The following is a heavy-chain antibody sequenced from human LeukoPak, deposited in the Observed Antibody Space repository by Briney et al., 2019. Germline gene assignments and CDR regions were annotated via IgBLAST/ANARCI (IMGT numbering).Heavy chain of an antibody. Sequence: ASVKVSCKASGYTFTNYGFHWVRQAPGQGLEWMGWIRVSDGDTKYAQKFQGRVTLTRDTSANTAYMDLWSLRSDDTAVYFCARSGFSFGYHYFDLWGQGTLVTVSS. CDR3: ARSGFSFGYHYFDL. CDR2: IRVSDGDT. CDR1: GYTFTNYG. J-gene: IGHJ4*02. D-gene: IGHD5-18*01. V-gene: IGHV1-18*01.